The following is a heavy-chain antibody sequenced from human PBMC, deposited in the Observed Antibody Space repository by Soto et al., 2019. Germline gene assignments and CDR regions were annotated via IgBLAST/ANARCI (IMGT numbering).Heavy chain of an antibody. D-gene: IGHD1-7*01. J-gene: IGHJ6*02. Sequence: QVQLVQSGAEVKKPGSSVKVSCKASGGTFSSYAISWVRQAPGQGLEWMGGIIPIFGTANDAQKFQGRVTITADESKSTAYMELSSLRSEDTAVYYCARHWNYRLLHATRDYYYGMDVWGQGTTVTVSS. CDR1: GGTFSSYA. V-gene: IGHV1-69*01. CDR2: IIPIFGTA. CDR3: ARHWNYRLLHATRDYYYGMDV.